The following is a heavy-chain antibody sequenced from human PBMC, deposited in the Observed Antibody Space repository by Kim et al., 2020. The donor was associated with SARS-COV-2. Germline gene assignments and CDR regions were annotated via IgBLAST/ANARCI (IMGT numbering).Heavy chain of an antibody. J-gene: IGHJ5*02. D-gene: IGHD6-13*01. Sequence: AESVTGRFTSSRDNAKNSLYLQMNSLRAEDAAVYYCARGSIAAAGTAVDPWGQGTLFTVSS. V-gene: IGHV3-21*01. CDR3: ARGSIAAAGTAVDP.